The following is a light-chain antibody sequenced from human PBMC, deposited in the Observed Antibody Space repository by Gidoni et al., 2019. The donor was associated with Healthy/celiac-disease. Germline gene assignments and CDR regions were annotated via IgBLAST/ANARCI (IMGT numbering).Light chain of an antibody. J-gene: IGLJ3*02. V-gene: IGLV1-40*01. CDR2: GNI. Sequence: QSVLTQPPSVSGAPGQRVTISCTGSRSNIGAVYDVHWYQQLPGTAPKLLIYGNIKRPSWVPDRFSGSKSGTSASLAITGLQAEDEADYYCQSYDSSLSVNWVFGGGTKLTVL. CDR1: RSNIGAVYD. CDR3: QSYDSSLSVNWV.